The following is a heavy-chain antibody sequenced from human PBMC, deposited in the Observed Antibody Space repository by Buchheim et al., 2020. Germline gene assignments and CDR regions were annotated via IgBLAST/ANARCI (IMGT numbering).Heavy chain of an antibody. CDR3: ARGDNWLRGDHAIHY. D-gene: IGHD1-1*01. V-gene: IGHV4-59*01. CDR2: IFYSGST. Sequence: QMQLQESGPGLVKPSETLSLMCSVSGDSMNSYYWSWIRQPPGKGLEWLGYIFYSGSTYYNPSLKSRLTISMDMSKNQFSLRLRSVTAADTAVYYCARGDNWLRGDHAIHYWGQGIL. J-gene: IGHJ4*02. CDR1: GDSMNSYY.